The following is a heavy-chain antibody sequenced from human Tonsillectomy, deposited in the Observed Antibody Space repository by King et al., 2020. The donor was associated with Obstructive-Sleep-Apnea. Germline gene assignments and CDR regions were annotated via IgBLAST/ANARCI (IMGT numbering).Heavy chain of an antibody. CDR3: ARVPETKKNYDLWSQPDP. CDR2: ISSSSSTI. V-gene: IGHV3-48*04. J-gene: IGHJ5*02. Sequence: EVQLVESGGGLVQPGGSLRLSCAASGFTFSSYSMNWVRQAPGKGLEWVSYISSSSSTIYYADSVKGRFTISRDNAKNSLYLQMNSLRAEDTAVYYCARVPETKKNYDLWSQPDPWGQGTLVTVSS. CDR1: GFTFSSYS. D-gene: IGHD3-3*01.